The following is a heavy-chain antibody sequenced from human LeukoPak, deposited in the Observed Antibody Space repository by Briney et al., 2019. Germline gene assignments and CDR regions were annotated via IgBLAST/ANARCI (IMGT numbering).Heavy chain of an antibody. CDR3: ARDAERCTNGVCYVGLMDV. CDR2: ISYDGSNK. D-gene: IGHD2-8*01. Sequence: PGGSLRLSCAASGFTFSGSAMHWVRQAPGKGLEWVAVISYDGSNKYYADSVKGRFTISRDNSKNTLYLQMNSLRAEDTAVYYCARDAERCTNGVCYVGLMDVWGKGTTVTVSS. CDR1: GFTFSGSA. J-gene: IGHJ6*03. V-gene: IGHV3-30*04.